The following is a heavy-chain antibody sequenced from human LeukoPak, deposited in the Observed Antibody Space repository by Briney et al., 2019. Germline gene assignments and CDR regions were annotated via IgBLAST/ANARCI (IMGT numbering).Heavy chain of an antibody. V-gene: IGHV4-34*01. CDR3: ARGGQQQLGDAFDI. Sequence: SETLSLTCAVYGGSFSDYSWTWIRQPPGKGLEWIGEINHSGSTNYNPSLKSRVTISVDTSKNQFSLKLSSVTAADTAVYYCARGGQQQLGDAFDIWGQGTMVTVSS. D-gene: IGHD6-13*01. CDR1: GGSFSDYS. J-gene: IGHJ3*02. CDR2: INHSGST.